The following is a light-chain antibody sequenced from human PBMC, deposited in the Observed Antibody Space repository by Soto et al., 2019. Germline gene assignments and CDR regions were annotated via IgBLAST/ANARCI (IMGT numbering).Light chain of an antibody. J-gene: IGKJ3*01. Sequence: EIVLTQSPGTLSLSPGERATLSCRASQSVSSSYLAWYQQKPGQAPRLLIYGASSRATGIPDRFSGSGSGTDFTLTSSRLVSEEFAVYYCHLRVTFGPGPKVDIK. CDR3: HLRVT. CDR2: GAS. CDR1: QSVSSSY. V-gene: IGKV3-20*01.